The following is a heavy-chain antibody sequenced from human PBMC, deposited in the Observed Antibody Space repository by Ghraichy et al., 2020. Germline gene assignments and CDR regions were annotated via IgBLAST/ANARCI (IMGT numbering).Heavy chain of an antibody. Sequence: ASAKVSCKASGYTFINYGISWVRQAPGQGLEWLGWITTKSGNTQYGWKFQDRVTMTTDTSTSTAYLELRSLRSDDTAVYYCARGINYFDPWGQGTLVTVSS. CDR3: ARGINYFDP. D-gene: IGHD5-24*01. J-gene: IGHJ5*02. CDR2: ITTKSGNT. V-gene: IGHV1-18*01. CDR1: GYTFINYG.